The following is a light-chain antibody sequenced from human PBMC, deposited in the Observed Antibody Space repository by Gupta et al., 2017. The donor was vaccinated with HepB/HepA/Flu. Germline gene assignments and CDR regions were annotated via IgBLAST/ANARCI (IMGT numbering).Light chain of an antibody. CDR3: QQTYGPAET. CDR1: QSINSY. CDR2: AAS. V-gene: IGKV1-39*01. Sequence: DIQMTQSPSSLSASIGDRVTITCRASQSINSYLNWYQQQPGKAPKFLIYAASRCQRGVPSTFSGSGSGTDFTLTIISLQPQDFATYYCQQTYGPAETFGQGTRVEIK. J-gene: IGKJ1*01.